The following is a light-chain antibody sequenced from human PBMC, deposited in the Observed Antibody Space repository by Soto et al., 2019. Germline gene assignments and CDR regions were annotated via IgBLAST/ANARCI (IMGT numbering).Light chain of an antibody. J-gene: IGKJ5*01. CDR1: QSVSSD. CDR2: GAS. CDR3: QQRSNWIT. Sequence: EIVLTQSPGTLSLSPGERATLSCRASQSVSSDLAWYHQKPGQAPRLLIYGASTRATGIPARFSGSGSGTDFTLTISSLEPEDFAVYYCQQRSNWITFGQGTRLEI. V-gene: IGKV3-11*01.